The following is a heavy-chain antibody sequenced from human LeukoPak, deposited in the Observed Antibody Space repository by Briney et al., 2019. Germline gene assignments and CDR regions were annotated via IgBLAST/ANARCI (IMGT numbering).Heavy chain of an antibody. CDR1: GGSFSGYY. CDR2: INHSGST. Sequence: SETLSLTCAVYGGSFSGYYWSWIRQPPGKGLEWIGEINHSGSTNYNPSLKSRVTISVDTSKNQFSLKLSSVTAADTAVYYCARDRHRLRYFDWLDAFDIWGQGTMVTVSS. D-gene: IGHD3-9*01. CDR3: ARDRHRLRYFDWLDAFDI. J-gene: IGHJ3*02. V-gene: IGHV4-34*01.